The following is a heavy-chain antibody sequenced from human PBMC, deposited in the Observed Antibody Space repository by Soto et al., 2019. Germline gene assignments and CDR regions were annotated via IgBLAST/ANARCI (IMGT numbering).Heavy chain of an antibody. V-gene: IGHV3-48*03. CDR3: TRGAGFFYGVDV. D-gene: IGHD3-10*01. Sequence: LRLSCAASGFSFSDYEMNWVRQAPGKGLEWIAHISFSGSTIYYADSVKGRFSLSRDNSKNFLYLQMSGLRADDSAVYYCTRGAGFFYGVDVWGLGTTVTVSS. CDR1: GFSFSDYE. J-gene: IGHJ6*02. CDR2: ISFSGSTI.